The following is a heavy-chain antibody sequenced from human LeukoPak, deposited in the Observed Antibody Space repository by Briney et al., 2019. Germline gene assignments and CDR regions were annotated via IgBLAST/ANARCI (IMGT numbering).Heavy chain of an antibody. D-gene: IGHD3-10*01. CDR3: ARSSLGARGPLTGLFDY. Sequence: GGSLRLSCAASGFTFSSYGMHWVRQAPGKGLEWVAVIWNDGSNKYYADSVKGRFTISRDNSKNTLYLQMNSLRAEDTAVYYCARSSLGARGPLTGLFDYWGQGTLVTVSS. J-gene: IGHJ4*02. CDR2: IWNDGSNK. V-gene: IGHV3-33*01. CDR1: GFTFSSYG.